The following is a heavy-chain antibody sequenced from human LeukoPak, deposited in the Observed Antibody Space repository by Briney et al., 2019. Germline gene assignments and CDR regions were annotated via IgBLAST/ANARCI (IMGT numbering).Heavy chain of an antibody. D-gene: IGHD3-3*01. CDR2: ISGSGGST. CDR1: GFTFSSYA. J-gene: IGHJ4*02. Sequence: GGSLRLSCAASGFTFSSYAMSWVRQAPGKGLEWVSAISGSGGSTYYADSVKGRFTISRDNSKNTLYLQMNSLRAEDTAVYYCVQFGVVTGLGYWGQGTLVTVSS. CDR3: VQFGVVTGLGY. V-gene: IGHV3-23*01.